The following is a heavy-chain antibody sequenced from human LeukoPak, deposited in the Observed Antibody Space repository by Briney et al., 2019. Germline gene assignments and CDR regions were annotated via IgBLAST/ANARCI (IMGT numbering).Heavy chain of an antibody. J-gene: IGHJ6*02. V-gene: IGHV4-30-4*01. CDR2: IYYSGST. CDR1: GGSISSGDYY. D-gene: IGHD3-3*01. CDR3: ARALTKYDFWSGYYTPTVMDV. Sequence: SETLSLTCIVSGGSISSGDYYWSWIRQPPGKGLEWIGYIYYSGSTYYNPSLKSRVTISVDTSKNQFSLKLSSVTAADTAVYYCARALTKYDFWSGYYTPTVMDVWGQGTTVTVFS.